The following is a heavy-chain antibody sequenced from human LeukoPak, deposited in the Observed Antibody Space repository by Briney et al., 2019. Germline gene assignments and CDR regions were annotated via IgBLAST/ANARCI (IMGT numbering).Heavy chain of an antibody. J-gene: IGHJ5*02. D-gene: IGHD4-11*01. V-gene: IGHV4-61*02. CDR2: IYTSGST. CDR1: GGSISSGSYY. CDR3: VRERIYSNEAFDP. Sequence: PSETLSLTCTVSGGSISSGSYYWSWIRQPAGKGLEWIGRIYTSGSTNYNPSLKSRVTISVDTSKNQFSLKLSSVTAADTAVYYCVRERIYSNEAFDPWGQGTLVTVSS.